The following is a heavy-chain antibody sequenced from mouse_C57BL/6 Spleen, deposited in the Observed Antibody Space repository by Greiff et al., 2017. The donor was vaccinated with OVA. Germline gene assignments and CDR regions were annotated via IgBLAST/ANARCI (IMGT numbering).Heavy chain of an antibody. CDR1: GYTFTDYE. D-gene: IGHD4-1*02. V-gene: IGHV1-15*01. CDR3: TKGQLGRGGNAMDY. Sequence: VQLQQSGAELVRPGASVTLSCKASGYTFTDYEMHWVKQTPVHGLEWIGAIDPETGGTAYNQKFKGKAILTADESSSTAYMELRSLTSEDSAVYYCTKGQLGRGGNAMDYWGQGTSVTVSS. CDR2: IDPETGGT. J-gene: IGHJ4*01.